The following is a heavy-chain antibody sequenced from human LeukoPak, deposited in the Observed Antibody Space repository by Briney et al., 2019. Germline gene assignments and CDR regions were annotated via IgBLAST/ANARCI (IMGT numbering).Heavy chain of an antibody. D-gene: IGHD2-2*01. CDR2: VYSDDTT. CDR3: ARALPASAYTSFDY. Sequence: GGSLRLSCAASGFTVSGDYMSWVRQAPGKGLEWVSIVYSDDTTYYADSVKGRFIISRDISKNTVSLRMNTLRAEDTAVYYCARALPASAYTSFDYWGQGTLVTVSS. V-gene: IGHV3-66*01. CDR1: GFTVSGDY. J-gene: IGHJ4*02.